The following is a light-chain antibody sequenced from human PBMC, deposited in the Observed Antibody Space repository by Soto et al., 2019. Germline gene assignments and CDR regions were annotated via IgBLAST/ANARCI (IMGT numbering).Light chain of an antibody. CDR1: SNDVGGYNY. Sequence: QSALTQPASVSGSPGQSITISCTGTSNDVGGYNYVSWYQQLPGKVPKLMIYDVSNRPSGVSNRFSGSKSGNTASLTISGLQAEDEADYYCGSYTSSGTLVFGGGTKLTVL. J-gene: IGLJ2*01. CDR3: GSYTSSGTLV. CDR2: DVS. V-gene: IGLV2-14*01.